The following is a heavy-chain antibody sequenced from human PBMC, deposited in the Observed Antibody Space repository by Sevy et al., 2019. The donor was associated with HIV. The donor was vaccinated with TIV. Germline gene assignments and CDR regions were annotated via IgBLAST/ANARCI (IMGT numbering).Heavy chain of an antibody. D-gene: IGHD2-15*01. Sequence: GGYLRLSCAASGFTFSSYAMHWVRQAPGKGLEWVAVISYDGSNKYYADSVKGRFTISRDNSKNTLYLQMNSLRAEDTAVYYCAREGDIVVVVAATAFDIWGQGTMVTVSS. CDR3: AREGDIVVVVAATAFDI. V-gene: IGHV3-30-3*01. CDR1: GFTFSSYA. J-gene: IGHJ3*02. CDR2: ISYDGSNK.